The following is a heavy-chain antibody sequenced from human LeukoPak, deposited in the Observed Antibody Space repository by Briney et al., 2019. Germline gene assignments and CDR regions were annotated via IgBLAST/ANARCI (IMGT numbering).Heavy chain of an antibody. Sequence: PGRSLRLSCAASGFTFSNYDMSWVRQAPGKGLEWIAYINHDAEMIFYPDFVKGRFTISRDNAKKSLYLQMNALRYEDTAIYYCARDHDWAFDLWGQGTLVTVSS. V-gene: IGHV3-48*02. J-gene: IGHJ4*02. CDR3: ARDHDWAFDL. CDR2: INHDAEMI. CDR1: GFTFSNYD. D-gene: IGHD3-9*01.